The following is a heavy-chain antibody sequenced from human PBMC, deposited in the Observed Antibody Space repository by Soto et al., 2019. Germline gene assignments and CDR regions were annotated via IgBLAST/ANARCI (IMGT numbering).Heavy chain of an antibody. Sequence: SETLSLTCTVSGGSVSSGSYYWSWIRQPPGKGLEWIGYIYYSGSTNYNPSLKSRVTISVDTSKNQFSLKLSSVTAADTAVYYCARAKLWFGELFAEIDYWGQGTLVTVSS. CDR2: IYYSGST. J-gene: IGHJ4*02. D-gene: IGHD3-10*01. V-gene: IGHV4-61*01. CDR1: GGSVSSGSYY. CDR3: ARAKLWFGELFAEIDY.